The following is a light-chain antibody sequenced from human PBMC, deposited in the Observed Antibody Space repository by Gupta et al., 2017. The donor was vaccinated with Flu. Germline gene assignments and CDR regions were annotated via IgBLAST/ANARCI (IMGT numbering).Light chain of an antibody. CDR1: SSDVGGYNY. CDR2: EVS. V-gene: IGLV2-14*01. CDR3: SSYTSSSTWV. Sequence: QSALTQPASVSGSPGQSITISCTGTSSDVGGYNYVSWYQQHPAKPPKLMIYEVSNRPSGVSNRFSGSKSGNTASLTISGLQAEDEADYYCSSYTSSSTWVFGGGTKLTVL. J-gene: IGLJ3*02.